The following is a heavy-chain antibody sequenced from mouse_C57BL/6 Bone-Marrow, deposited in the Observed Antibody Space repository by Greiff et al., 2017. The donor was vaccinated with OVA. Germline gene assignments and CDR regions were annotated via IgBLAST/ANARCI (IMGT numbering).Heavy chain of an antibody. Sequence: QVQLQQSGAELARPGASVKLSCKASGYTFTSYGISWVKQRTGQGLEWIGEIYPRSGNTYYNEKFKGKATLTADKSSSTAYMELRSLTSEDSAVYFFARYDYGSKYFDVWGTGTTVTVSS. CDR1: GYTFTSYG. D-gene: IGHD1-1*01. V-gene: IGHV1-81*01. CDR3: ARYDYGSKYFDV. CDR2: IYPRSGNT. J-gene: IGHJ1*03.